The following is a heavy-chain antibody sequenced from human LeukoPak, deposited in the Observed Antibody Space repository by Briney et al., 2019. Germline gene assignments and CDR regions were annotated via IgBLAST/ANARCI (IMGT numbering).Heavy chain of an antibody. V-gene: IGHV4-31*03. J-gene: IGHJ4*02. CDR1: GGSISSGGYY. Sequence: PSETLSLTCTVSGGSISSGGYYWSWIRQHPGKGLEWIGYIYYSGSTYYNPSLKSRVTISVDTSKNQFSLKLSSVTAADTAVYYCARAMYYYDSSGRLAYYFDYWGQGTLVTVSS. CDR2: IYYSGST. CDR3: ARAMYYYDSSGRLAYYFDY. D-gene: IGHD3-22*01.